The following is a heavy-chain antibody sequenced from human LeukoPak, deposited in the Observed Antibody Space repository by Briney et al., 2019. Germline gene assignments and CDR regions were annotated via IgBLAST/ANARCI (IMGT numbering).Heavy chain of an antibody. V-gene: IGHV3-53*01. Sequence: GRSLRLSCAASGFTFSSYEMNWVRQAPGKGLEWVSIIYSGGRTYYADSAKGRFTISRDNAKNSLYLQMNSLRAEDTALYHCARDSHYYDSSGHDYWGQGTLVTVSS. D-gene: IGHD3-22*01. CDR3: ARDSHYYDSSGHDY. J-gene: IGHJ4*02. CDR1: GFTFSSYE. CDR2: IYSGGRT.